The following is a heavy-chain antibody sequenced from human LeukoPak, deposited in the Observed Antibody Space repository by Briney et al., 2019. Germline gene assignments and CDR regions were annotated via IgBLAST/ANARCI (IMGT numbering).Heavy chain of an antibody. V-gene: IGHV3-7*01. D-gene: IGHD3-9*01. J-gene: IGHJ4*02. CDR1: GFTFSSYW. Sequence: PGGSLRLSCAASGFTFSSYWMSRVRQAPGKGLEWVANIKQDGSEKYYVDSVKGRFTISRDNAKNSLYLQMNSLRAEDTAVYYCARDGHYDILTGYFDYWGQGTLVTVSS. CDR2: IKQDGSEK. CDR3: ARDGHYDILTGYFDY.